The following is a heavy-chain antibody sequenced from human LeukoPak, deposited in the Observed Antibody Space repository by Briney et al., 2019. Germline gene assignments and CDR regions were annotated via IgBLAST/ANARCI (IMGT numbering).Heavy chain of an antibody. CDR1: GGSISSGGYS. D-gene: IGHD3-16*02. V-gene: IGHV4-61*02. Sequence: SQTLSLTCAVSGGSISSGGYSWSWIRQPAGKGLEWIGRIYTSGSTNYNPSLKSRVTMSVDTSKNQFSLKLSSVTAADTAVYYCARDIYDYVWGSYRLDYWGQGTLVTVSS. J-gene: IGHJ4*02. CDR2: IYTSGST. CDR3: ARDIYDYVWGSYRLDY.